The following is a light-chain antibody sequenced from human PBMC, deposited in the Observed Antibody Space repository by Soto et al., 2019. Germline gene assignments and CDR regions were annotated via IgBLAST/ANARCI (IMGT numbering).Light chain of an antibody. Sequence: EIVLTQSPGTLSLSPGERVTLSCRASQSVSSIYLAWYQQKPGQAPRLLIYGASTRATDIPAKFSGSGSGTEFTLTISSLQSEDFAVYYCQQYNIWPPITFGQGTRLEIK. V-gene: IGKV3-15*01. CDR1: QSVSSIY. J-gene: IGKJ5*01. CDR2: GAS. CDR3: QQYNIWPPIT.